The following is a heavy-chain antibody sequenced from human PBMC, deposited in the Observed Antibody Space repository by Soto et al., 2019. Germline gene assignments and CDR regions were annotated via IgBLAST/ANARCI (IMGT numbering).Heavy chain of an antibody. CDR2: ISYDGSNK. J-gene: IGHJ4*02. V-gene: IGHV3-30*18. D-gene: IGHD3-10*01. Sequence: PGGSLRLSCAASGFTFSSYGMHWVRQAPGKGLEWVAVISYDGSNKYYADSVKGRFTISRDNSKNTLYLQMNSLRAEDTAVYYCAKDLNYYGSGSYFSYYFDFWGQGTLVTVSS. CDR3: AKDLNYYGSGSYFSYYFDF. CDR1: GFTFSSYG.